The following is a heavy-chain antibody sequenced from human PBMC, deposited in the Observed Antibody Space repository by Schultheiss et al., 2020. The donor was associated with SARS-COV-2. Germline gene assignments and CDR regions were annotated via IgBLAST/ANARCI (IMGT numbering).Heavy chain of an antibody. D-gene: IGHD3-10*01. J-gene: IGHJ6*02. V-gene: IGHV4-59*08. Sequence: SETLSLSCTVSGGSISSNYWSWIRQPPGKGLEWIGYIYYSGSTSYNPSLKSRVTISVDTSKNQFSLKLSSVTAADTAVYYCASLKRTMVRGVYYYYGMDVWGQGTTVTVSS. CDR3: ASLKRTMVRGVYYYYGMDV. CDR2: IYYSGST. CDR1: GGSISSNY.